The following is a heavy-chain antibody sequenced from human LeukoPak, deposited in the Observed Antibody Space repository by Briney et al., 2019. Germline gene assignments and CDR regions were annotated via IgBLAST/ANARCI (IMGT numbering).Heavy chain of an antibody. D-gene: IGHD2-2*01. J-gene: IGHJ3*02. Sequence: ASVKVSCKASGYTFTDYYIHWVRQAPGQGLEWMGWINPNSGGTNYAQKFQGRVTMTRDTSISTAYMELSRLRSDDTAVYYCARVPIVVVPAAQKAFDIWGQGQWSPSLQ. CDR1: GYTFTDYY. CDR3: ARVPIVVVPAAQKAFDI. V-gene: IGHV1-2*02. CDR2: INPNSGGT.